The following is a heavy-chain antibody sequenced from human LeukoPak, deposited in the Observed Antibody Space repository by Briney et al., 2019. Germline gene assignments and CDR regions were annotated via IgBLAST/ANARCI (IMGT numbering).Heavy chain of an antibody. Sequence: GGSLRLSCAASGFTFSSFAMHWVRQAPGKGLEWVAVISYDGSNKYYADSVKGRFTISRDNSKNTVHLQMNSLRAEDTAVYYCARDWMNLYFDYWGQGTLVTVSS. CDR2: ISYDGSNK. V-gene: IGHV3-30*04. D-gene: IGHD2-2*03. J-gene: IGHJ4*02. CDR1: GFTFSSFA. CDR3: ARDWMNLYFDY.